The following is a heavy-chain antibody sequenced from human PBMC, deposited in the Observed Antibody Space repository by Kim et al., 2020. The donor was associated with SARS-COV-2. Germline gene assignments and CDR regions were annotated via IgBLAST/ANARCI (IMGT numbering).Heavy chain of an antibody. D-gene: IGHD1-1*01. CDR2: MNPNRGNT. CDR1: GYTFTSYD. V-gene: IGHV1-8*01. CDR3: ARGPWDWSFDY. Sequence: ASVKVSCKASGYTFTSYDINWVRQATGQGLEWMGWMNPNRGNTGYAQKFQGRVTMTRNTFISTAYMELSSPRSEDTALYYCARGPWDWSFDYWGQGTLVTVSS. J-gene: IGHJ4*02.